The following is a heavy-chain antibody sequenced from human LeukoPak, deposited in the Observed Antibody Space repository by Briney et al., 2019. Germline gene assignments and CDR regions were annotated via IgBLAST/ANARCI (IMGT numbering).Heavy chain of an antibody. J-gene: IGHJ6*03. CDR1: GFTFSSYE. Sequence: GGSLRLSCAASGFTFSSYEMNWVRQAPGKGLEWVSYISSSGSTIYYADSVKGRFTISRDNARNSLYLQMNSLRAEDTAVYYCARSGRGVDSFYFYMDVWGKATTVTVSS. V-gene: IGHV3-48*03. D-gene: IGHD3-10*01. CDR2: ISSSGSTI. CDR3: ARSGRGVDSFYFYMDV.